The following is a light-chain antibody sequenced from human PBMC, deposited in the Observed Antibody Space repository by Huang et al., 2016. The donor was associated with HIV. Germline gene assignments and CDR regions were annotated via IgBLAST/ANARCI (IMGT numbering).Light chain of an antibody. Sequence: EIVLTQSPVPLSLSSGERAPLSCGASQSVGFTYLAWYQQKPGLAPRLLIYDSSRGAIGIPDRFSGSGSGRDFTLTIARLEPEDFAVYYCHQYGNSRYSFGQGTKLEIK. CDR3: HQYGNSRYS. CDR2: DSS. CDR1: QSVGFTY. J-gene: IGKJ2*03. V-gene: IGKV3D-20*01.